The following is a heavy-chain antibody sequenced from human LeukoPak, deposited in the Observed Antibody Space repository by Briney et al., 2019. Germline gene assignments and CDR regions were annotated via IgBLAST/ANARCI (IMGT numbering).Heavy chain of an antibody. CDR2: INPNSGGT. CDR1: GYTFTVYY. CDR3: ARVAHHWYYFDY. V-gene: IGHV1-2*02. D-gene: IGHD2-8*02. Sequence: ASVKVSCKASGYTFTVYYMHWVRQAPGQGLEWMGWINPNSGGTNYAQKLQGRVTMTTDTSTSTAYMELRSLRSDDTAVYYCARVAHHWYYFDYWGQGTLVTVSS. J-gene: IGHJ4*02.